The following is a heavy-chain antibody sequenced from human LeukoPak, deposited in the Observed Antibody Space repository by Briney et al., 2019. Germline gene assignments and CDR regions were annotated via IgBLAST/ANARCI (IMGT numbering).Heavy chain of an antibody. CDR3: ARLYYGDYGYFYY. CDR2: IYYSGST. V-gene: IGHV4-59*08. CDR1: GGSISSYY. J-gene: IGHJ4*02. Sequence: SETLSLTCTVSGGSISSYYWSWIRQPPGKGLEWIGYIYYSGSTNYNPSLKSRVTISVDTSKNQFSLKLSSVTAADTAVYYCARLYYGDYGYFYYWGQGTLVTVSS. D-gene: IGHD4-17*01.